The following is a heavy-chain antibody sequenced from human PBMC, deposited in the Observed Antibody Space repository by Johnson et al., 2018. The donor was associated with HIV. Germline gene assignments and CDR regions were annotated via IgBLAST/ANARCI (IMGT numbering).Heavy chain of an antibody. CDR1: GFTVSGNY. D-gene: IGHD3-16*01. J-gene: IGHJ3*02. Sequence: QVQLVESGGGLVQPGGSLRLSCVASGFTVSGNYMSWVRQAPGKGLEWVTVISFTGLKKYYADSVKGRFTISRDNSKGTLYLQMNSLRVEDTAVYYCARGRGALDIWGQGTMVTVSS. V-gene: IGHV3-33*08. CDR3: ARGRGALDI. CDR2: ISFTGLKK.